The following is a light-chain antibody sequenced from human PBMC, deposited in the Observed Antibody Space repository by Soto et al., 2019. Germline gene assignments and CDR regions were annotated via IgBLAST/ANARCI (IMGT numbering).Light chain of an antibody. Sequence: DIQMTQSPSTLSASVGDRVTITCRASQSISSWLAWYQQKPGKAPKLLIYDPSSLESGVPSRFSGSGSGTEFTLTIRILQPDDFATYYCQQYNSYPLTFGGGTKVEIK. J-gene: IGKJ4*01. CDR2: DPS. V-gene: IGKV1-5*01. CDR3: QQYNSYPLT. CDR1: QSISSW.